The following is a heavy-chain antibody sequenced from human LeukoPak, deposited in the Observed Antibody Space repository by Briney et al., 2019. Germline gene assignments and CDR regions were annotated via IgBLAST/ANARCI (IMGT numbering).Heavy chain of an antibody. V-gene: IGHV1-46*03. D-gene: IGHD2-21*02. Sequence: ASVKVSCKTSGYTFTSYYLHWVRQAPGQGLEWMGIINPSGGSTTYPQKFQGRVTMTRDPSTSTVYMELSSLRSEDTAVYYCAVAYCGGDCYYYYAMDVWGQGTTVTVSS. CDR3: AVAYCGGDCYYYYAMDV. J-gene: IGHJ6*02. CDR2: INPSGGST. CDR1: GYTFTSYY.